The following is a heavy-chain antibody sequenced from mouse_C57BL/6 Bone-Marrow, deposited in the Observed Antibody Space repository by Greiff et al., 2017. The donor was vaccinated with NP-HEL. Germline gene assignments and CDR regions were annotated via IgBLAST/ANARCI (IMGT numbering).Heavy chain of an antibody. CDR3: ARYYSNYDY. D-gene: IGHD2-5*01. Sequence: QVHVKQPGAELVMPGASVKLSCKASGYTFTSYWMHWVKQRPGQGLEWIGEIDPSDSYTNYNQKFKGKSTLTVDKSSSTAYMQLSSLTSEDSAVYYCARYYSNYDYWGQGTTLTVSS. CDR1: GYTFTSYW. J-gene: IGHJ2*01. CDR2: IDPSDSYT. V-gene: IGHV1-69*01.